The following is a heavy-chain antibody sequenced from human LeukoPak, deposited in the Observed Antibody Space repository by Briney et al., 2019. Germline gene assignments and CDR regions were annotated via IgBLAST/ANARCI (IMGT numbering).Heavy chain of an antibody. Sequence: ASVKVSCKASGYTFTDYYLQWVRQAPGQGLEWMGWINTNTEDSTYAQGFTGRFVFSLDTSVSTAYLQINSLKAEDTAVYYCARDPGLLTGDFDYWGQGTLVTVSS. CDR3: ARDPGLLTGDFDY. D-gene: IGHD3-9*01. CDR1: GYTFTDYY. J-gene: IGHJ4*01. V-gene: IGHV7-4-1*02. CDR2: INTNTEDS.